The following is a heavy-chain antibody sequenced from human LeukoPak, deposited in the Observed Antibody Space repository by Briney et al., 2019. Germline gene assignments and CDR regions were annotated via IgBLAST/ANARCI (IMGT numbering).Heavy chain of an antibody. CDR1: GGSISPYY. CDR3: ARPLPVAGDRYLDF. J-gene: IGHJ4*02. CDR2: IYFTGST. V-gene: IGHV4-59*08. D-gene: IGHD6-19*01. Sequence: SQTLSLTCTVSGGSISPYYWSSIRHPPGKALEWIGYIYFTGSTSYNPSLKSRLPISLQTSNNQCSLKLSSVTAAATPVYYFARPLPVAGDRYLDFWGQGALVSVSS.